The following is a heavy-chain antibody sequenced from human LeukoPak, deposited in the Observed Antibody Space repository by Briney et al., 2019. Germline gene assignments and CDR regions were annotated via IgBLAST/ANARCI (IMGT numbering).Heavy chain of an antibody. CDR3: GGTGYYFDY. D-gene: IGHD3-10*01. Sequence: PGGSLRLSCAAPGFTFSSYAMHWVRQAPGKGLEWVAVISYDGSNKYYADSVKGRFTISRDNSKNTLYLQMNSLRAEDTAVYYCGGTGYYFDYWGQGTLVTVSS. CDR2: ISYDGSNK. V-gene: IGHV3-30-3*01. J-gene: IGHJ4*02. CDR1: GFTFSSYA.